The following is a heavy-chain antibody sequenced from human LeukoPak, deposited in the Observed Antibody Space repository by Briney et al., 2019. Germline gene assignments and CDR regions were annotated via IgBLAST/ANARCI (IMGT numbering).Heavy chain of an antibody. CDR1: GYTFTSYG. V-gene: IGHV1-18*01. CDR3: ARRGYCSGGSCFDDAFDI. D-gene: IGHD2-15*01. J-gene: IGHJ3*02. CDR2: ISAYNGNT. Sequence: GASVKVSCKASGYTFTSYGISWVRQAPGQGLEWMGWISAYNGNTNYAQKLQGRVTMTTDTSTSTAYMALRSLRSDDTAVYYCARRGYCSGGSCFDDAFDIWGQGTMVTVSS.